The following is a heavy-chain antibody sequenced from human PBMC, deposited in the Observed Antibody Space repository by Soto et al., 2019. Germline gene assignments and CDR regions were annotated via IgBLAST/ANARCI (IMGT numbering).Heavy chain of an antibody. CDR1: GFTSINYA. D-gene: IGHD4-17*01. V-gene: IGHV3-23*01. J-gene: IGHJ3*02. CDR3: AKDPNGDYVGAFGI. CDR2: VSASGGST. Sequence: GGSLRLSCAASGFTSINYAMSWVRQAPGKGLEWVSGVSASGGSTYYADSVKGRFTISRDNSKNTLSLQMNSLRAEDTAVYYCAKDPNGDYVGAFGIWGQGTMVTV.